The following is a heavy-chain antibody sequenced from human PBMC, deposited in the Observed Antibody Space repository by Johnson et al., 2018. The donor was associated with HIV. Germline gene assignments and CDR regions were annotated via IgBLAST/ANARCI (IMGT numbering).Heavy chain of an antibody. J-gene: IGHJ3*02. Sequence: VQVVESGGGVVQPGRSLRLSCAASGFTFSSYAMHWVRQAPGKGLEWVSAISVSGGRTYYADSVKGRFTLSRDNSKNTLYLKMNSLRAEDTALYYCAKDSRRAAAGRIGLCAFDIWGQGTMVTVSS. D-gene: IGHD6-13*01. CDR3: AKDSRRAAAGRIGLCAFDI. CDR2: ISVSGGRT. V-gene: IGHV3-23*04. CDR1: GFTFSSYA.